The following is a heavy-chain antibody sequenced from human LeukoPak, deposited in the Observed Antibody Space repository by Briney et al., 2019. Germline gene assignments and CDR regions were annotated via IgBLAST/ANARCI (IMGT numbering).Heavy chain of an antibody. D-gene: IGHD4-17*01. Sequence: GASVKVSCKASGYIFRNYGISWVRQAPGQGLEWMGWISAYNGNTNYAQKLQGRVTMTTDTSTSTAYMELRSLRSDDTAVYYCARVLFRYGEAGYWGQGTLVTVSS. CDR1: GYIFRNYG. CDR3: ARVLFRYGEAGY. J-gene: IGHJ4*02. CDR2: ISAYNGNT. V-gene: IGHV1-18*01.